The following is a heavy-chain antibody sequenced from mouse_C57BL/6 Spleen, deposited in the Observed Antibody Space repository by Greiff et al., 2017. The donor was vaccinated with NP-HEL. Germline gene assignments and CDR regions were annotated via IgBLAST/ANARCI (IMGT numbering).Heavy chain of an antibody. Sequence: EVQLQQSGPELVKPGASVKISCKASGYTFTDYYMNWVKQSHGKSLEWIGDINPNNGGTSYNQKFKGKATLTVDKSSSTAYMELRSLTSEDSAVYYCARYGTTGNYFDYWGQGTTLTVSS. J-gene: IGHJ2*01. CDR2: INPNNGGT. CDR3: ARYGTTGNYFDY. D-gene: IGHD1-1*01. CDR1: GYTFTDYY. V-gene: IGHV1-26*01.